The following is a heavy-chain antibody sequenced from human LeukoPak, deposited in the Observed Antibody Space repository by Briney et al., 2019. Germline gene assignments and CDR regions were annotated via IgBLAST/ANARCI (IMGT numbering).Heavy chain of an antibody. V-gene: IGHV4-59*08. CDR2: IYYSGST. CDR1: GGSFSGYY. D-gene: IGHD3-22*01. Sequence: PSETLSLTCAVSGGSFSGYYWTWIRQPPGKGPEWIGYIYYSGSTNYNPSLKSRVTISVDTSKNQFSLKLSSVTAADTAVYYCARHSSGSLYYFDYWGQGTLVTVSS. CDR3: ARHSSGSLYYFDY. J-gene: IGHJ4*02.